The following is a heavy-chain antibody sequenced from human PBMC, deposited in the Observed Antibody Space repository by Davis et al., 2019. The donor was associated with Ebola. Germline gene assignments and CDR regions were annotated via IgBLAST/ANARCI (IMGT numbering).Heavy chain of an antibody. D-gene: IGHD3-3*01. Sequence: GSLRLSCSVSGGSISTSRSYWGWIRQSPGKGLEWIGTVYYTGSTFYNPSLKSRVTISVDTSKNQFSLKLSSVTAADTAVYYCARVNYDFWSGYYSGTWFDPWGQGTLVTVSS. CDR3: ARVNYDFWSGYYSGTWFDP. CDR2: VYYTGST. J-gene: IGHJ5*02. V-gene: IGHV4-39*07. CDR1: GGSISTSRSY.